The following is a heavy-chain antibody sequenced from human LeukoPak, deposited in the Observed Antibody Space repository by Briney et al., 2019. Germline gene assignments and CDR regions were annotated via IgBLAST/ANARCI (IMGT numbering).Heavy chain of an antibody. Sequence: GGSLRLSCAASAFTFSDYSMNWVRQAPGKGLEWISYIDSSSSTIYYADSVMGGLTISRDNAKEPLYLQMNSLRDEDTAVYYCAREDDSWGPNNLDLWGQGTMVTASS. J-gene: IGHJ3*01. D-gene: IGHD7-27*01. V-gene: IGHV3-48*02. CDR3: AREDDSWGPNNLDL. CDR1: AFTFSDYS. CDR2: IDSSSSTI.